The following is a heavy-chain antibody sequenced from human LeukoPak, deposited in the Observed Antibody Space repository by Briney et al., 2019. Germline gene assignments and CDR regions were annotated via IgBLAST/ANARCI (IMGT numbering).Heavy chain of an antibody. V-gene: IGHV3-48*03. Sequence: GGSLRLSCATSGFTFSSFEMNWVRQAPGKGLEWVSYISSTGNTIYYADSVKGRFTVSRDNAKSSLYLRMNSLRAEDTAVYYCARDSSGNFIPDYFDYWGQGTLVTVSS. CDR3: ARDSSGNFIPDYFDY. D-gene: IGHD3-10*01. J-gene: IGHJ4*02. CDR1: GFTFSSFE. CDR2: ISSTGNTI.